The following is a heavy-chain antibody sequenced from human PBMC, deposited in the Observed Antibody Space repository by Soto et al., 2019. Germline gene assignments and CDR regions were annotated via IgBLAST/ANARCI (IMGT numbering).Heavy chain of an antibody. Sequence: SVKVSCKASGGTFSSYAISWVRQAPGQGLEWMGGIIPIFGTANYAQKFQGRVTVTADESTNTAYMELSSLRSEDTAVYYCARDGYSYYYGMDVWGQGTTVTVSS. CDR3: ARDGYSYYYGMDV. CDR2: IIPIFGTA. CDR1: GGTFSSYA. V-gene: IGHV1-69*13. J-gene: IGHJ6*02. D-gene: IGHD5-18*01.